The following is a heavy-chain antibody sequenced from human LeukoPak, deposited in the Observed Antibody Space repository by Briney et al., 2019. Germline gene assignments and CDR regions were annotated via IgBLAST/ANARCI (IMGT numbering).Heavy chain of an antibody. V-gene: IGHV4-39*01. D-gene: IGHD2-2*02. CDR3: ARAELLYTVDI. CDR1: DGSISSSDYS. CDR2: IYYSGST. Sequence: SETLSLTCTVSDGSISSSDYSWGWIRQPPGKGLEWIGSIYYSGSTYYNPSLKSRVTISADTSKNQFSLKLSSVTAADTAVYYCARAELLYTVDIWGQGTMVTVSS. J-gene: IGHJ3*02.